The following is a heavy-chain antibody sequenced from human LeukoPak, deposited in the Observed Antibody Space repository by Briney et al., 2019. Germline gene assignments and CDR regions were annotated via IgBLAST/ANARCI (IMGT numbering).Heavy chain of an antibody. D-gene: IGHD3-10*01. CDR3: ASDFGW. V-gene: IGHV3-21*01. Sequence: PGESLRLSCATSGFTFSSFSMNWVRQAPGKGLEWVSSISGNSDYIYYGDSVKGRFSISRDNAKNSVYLQMNRLRVGDPAVYHCASDFGWWGQGPLVTVSS. J-gene: IGHJ1*01. CDR2: ISGNSDYI. CDR1: GFTFSSFS.